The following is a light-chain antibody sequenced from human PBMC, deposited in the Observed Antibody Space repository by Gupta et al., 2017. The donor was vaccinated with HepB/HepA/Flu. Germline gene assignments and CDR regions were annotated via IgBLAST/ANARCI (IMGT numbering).Light chain of an antibody. CDR3: AAWDDSRNGVL. V-gene: IGLV1-44*01. Sequence: SVLTQPPSASETPGPRVTISCSGINPNIGNNNVNWYQQLPGTSPKLLIYTDNQRYTGVPDRFSGSKSGTSAALAISGLQAEDEADYYCAAWDDSRNGVLFGGGTKVTVL. CDR2: TDN. CDR1: NPNIGNNN. J-gene: IGLJ2*01.